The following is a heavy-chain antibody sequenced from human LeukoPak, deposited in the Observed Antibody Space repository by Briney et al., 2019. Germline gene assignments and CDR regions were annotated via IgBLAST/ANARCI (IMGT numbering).Heavy chain of an antibody. J-gene: IGHJ4*02. CDR2: IYYSGST. D-gene: IGHD2-2*01. CDR3: ARAEHCSSTSCYPSKIHYFDY. Sequence: SQTLSLTCTLSGGSISSGGYYWSWIRQHPGKGLEWIGYIYYSGSTYYNPSLKSRVTISVDTSKNQFSLKLSSVTAADTAVYYCARAEHCSSTSCYPSKIHYFDYWGQGTLVTVSS. V-gene: IGHV4-31*03. CDR1: GGSISSGGYY.